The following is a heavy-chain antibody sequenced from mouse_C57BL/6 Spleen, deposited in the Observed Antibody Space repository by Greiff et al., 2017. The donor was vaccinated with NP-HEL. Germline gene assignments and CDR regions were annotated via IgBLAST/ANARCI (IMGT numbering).Heavy chain of an antibody. CDR1: GYTFTSYW. J-gene: IGHJ2*01. Sequence: VQLQQSGAELVRPGSSVKLSCKASGYTFTSYWMDWVKQRPGQGLEWIGNIYPSDSETHYNQKFKDKATLTVDKSSSTAYMQLSSLTSEDSAVYYCARRDYDYDGYFDYWGQGTTLTVSS. CDR2: IYPSDSET. CDR3: ARRDYDYDGYFDY. D-gene: IGHD2-4*01. V-gene: IGHV1-61*01.